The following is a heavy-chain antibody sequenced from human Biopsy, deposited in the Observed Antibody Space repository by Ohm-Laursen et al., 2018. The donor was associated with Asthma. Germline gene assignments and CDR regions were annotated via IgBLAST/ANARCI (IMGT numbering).Heavy chain of an antibody. D-gene: IGHD3-3*02. CDR1: GFTFGDYW. V-gene: IGHV3-7*01. J-gene: IGHJ1*01. CDR2: IKHDGTEK. CDR3: ARTFHFWSPYHAEHYQL. Sequence: SLRLSCSASGFTFGDYWMSWVRQVPGKGLEWVANIKHDGTEKNHVDSLKGRFTISRDNAKNSLYLQMNSLRAEDTAVYYCARTFHFWSPYHAEHYQLWGQAPWSLSPQ.